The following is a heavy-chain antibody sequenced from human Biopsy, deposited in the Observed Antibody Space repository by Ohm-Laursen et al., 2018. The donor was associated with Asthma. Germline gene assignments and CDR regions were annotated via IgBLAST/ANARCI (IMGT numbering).Heavy chain of an antibody. CDR3: ARKAGSCISRTCYSLDF. Sequence: SVKVSCKSLGGTFNTYVIGWVRQAPGQGLEWMGGINPVFGTPNYPQKFQDRVTITADDSTSTVYMELSSLRSEDTAVYYCARKAGSCISRTCYSLDFWGQGTLVTVSS. J-gene: IGHJ4*02. CDR1: GGTFNTYV. CDR2: INPVFGTP. D-gene: IGHD2-2*01. V-gene: IGHV1-69*13.